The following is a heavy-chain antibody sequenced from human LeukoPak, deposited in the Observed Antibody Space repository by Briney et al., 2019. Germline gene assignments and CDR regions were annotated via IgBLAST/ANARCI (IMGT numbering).Heavy chain of an antibody. V-gene: IGHV3-73*01. CDR2: MRSKANSYAT. J-gene: IGHJ6*03. Sequence: PGGSLKLSCAASGYTFSGSDMHWVRQASGKGLEWVGRMRSKANSYATAYAGSVKGRFTISRDDSKNTAYLQMNSLKTEDTAVYYCLRRGKGTYCSGGRCVDYYYMDVWGKGTTVTISS. D-gene: IGHD2-15*01. CDR3: LRRGKGTYCSGGRCVDYYYMDV. CDR1: GYTFSGSD.